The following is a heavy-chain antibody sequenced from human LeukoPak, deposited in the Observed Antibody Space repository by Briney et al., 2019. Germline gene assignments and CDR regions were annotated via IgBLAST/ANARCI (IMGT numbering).Heavy chain of an antibody. V-gene: IGHV3-23*01. CDR2: ISGSGGST. Sequence: PGGSLRLSCAASGFTFSSYSMNWVRQAPGKGLEWVSAISGSGGSTYYADSVKGRFTISRDNSKNTLYLQMNSLRAEDTAVYYCAILGVVPAATKDYWGQGTLVTVSS. CDR1: GFTFSSYS. D-gene: IGHD2-2*01. CDR3: AILGVVPAATKDY. J-gene: IGHJ4*02.